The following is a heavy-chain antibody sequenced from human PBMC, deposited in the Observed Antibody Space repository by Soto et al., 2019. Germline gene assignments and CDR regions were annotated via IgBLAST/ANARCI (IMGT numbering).Heavy chain of an antibody. CDR2: IYYSGST. CDR1: GGSISSSSYY. D-gene: IGHD6-19*01. CDR3: ARQGVGGLSGWYGGHYYYGMDV. J-gene: IGHJ6*02. Sequence: SETLSLTCTVSGGSISSSSYYWGWIRQPPGKGLEWIGSIYYSGSTYYNPSLKSRVTISVDTSKNQFSLKLRSVTAADTALYYCARQGVGGLSGWYGGHYYYGMDVWGQGTTVTVSS. V-gene: IGHV4-39*01.